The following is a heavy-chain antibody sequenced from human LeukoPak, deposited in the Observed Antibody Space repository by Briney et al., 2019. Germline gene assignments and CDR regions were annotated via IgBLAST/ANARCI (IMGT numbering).Heavy chain of an antibody. J-gene: IGHJ3*02. CDR1: GFTFDDYG. D-gene: IGHD3-10*01. CDR3: ARQLGSGYGSGSRDAFDI. V-gene: IGHV3-20*04. Sequence: GGSLRLSCAASGFTFDDYGMSWVRQAPGKGLEWVSGINWNGGSTGYADSVKGRFTISRDNAKNSLYLQMNSLRAEDTALYYCARQLGSGYGSGSRDAFDIWGQGTMVTVSS. CDR2: INWNGGST.